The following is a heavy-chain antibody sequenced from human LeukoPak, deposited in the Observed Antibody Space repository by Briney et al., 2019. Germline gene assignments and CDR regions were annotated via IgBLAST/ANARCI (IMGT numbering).Heavy chain of an antibody. CDR2: INPNSGGT. CDR3: ARDYSSGWYPNGYFQH. J-gene: IGHJ1*01. Sequence: ASVKVSCKASGYTFIGYYMHWVRQAPGQGLEWMGWINPNSGGTNYAQKFQGRVTMTRDTSISTAYMELSRLRSDDTAVYYCARDYSSGWYPNGYFQHWGQGTLVTVSS. D-gene: IGHD6-19*01. CDR1: GYTFIGYY. V-gene: IGHV1-2*02.